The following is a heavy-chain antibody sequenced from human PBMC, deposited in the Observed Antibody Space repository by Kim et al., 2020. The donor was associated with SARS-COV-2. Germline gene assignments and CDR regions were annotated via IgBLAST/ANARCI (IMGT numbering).Heavy chain of an antibody. CDR3: ARDIASTHFDY. D-gene: IGHD6-13*01. J-gene: IGHJ4*02. Sequence: YYGDSGRGRFTISRDNSKNTNTLYLQMNSLRAEDTAVYYCARDIASTHFDYWSQGTLVIVSS. V-gene: IGHV3-33*01.